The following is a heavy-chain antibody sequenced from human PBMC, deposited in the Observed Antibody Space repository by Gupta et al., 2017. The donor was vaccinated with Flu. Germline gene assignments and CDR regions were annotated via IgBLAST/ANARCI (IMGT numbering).Heavy chain of an antibody. CDR3: TTGRLGAMAY. J-gene: IGHJ4*02. Sequence: TFSNAWMSWVRQAPGKGLEWVGRIKSKTDGGTTDDAAPVKGRFTISREDSKNTLYLEMNSLKTEDTAVYDGTTGRLGAMAYWGQGTLVTVSS. CDR1: TFSNAW. CDR2: IKSKTDGGTT. D-gene: IGHD1-26*01. V-gene: IGHV3-15*01.